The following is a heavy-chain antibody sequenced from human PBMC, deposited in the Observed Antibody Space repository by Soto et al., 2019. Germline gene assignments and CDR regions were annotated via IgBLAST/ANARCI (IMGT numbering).Heavy chain of an antibody. CDR1: GFTFRSFT. CDR3: TRDASRGSSARGWFDP. D-gene: IGHD6-13*01. Sequence: GGSLRLSCAASGFTFRSFTMNWVRQAPGKGLEWVSTISSNSADTYYTDALRGRFTISRDNAKNSLHLQMNSLRAEDTAVYYCTRDASRGSSARGWFDPWGPGTLVTVSS. J-gene: IGHJ5*02. V-gene: IGHV3-21*01. CDR2: ISSNSADT.